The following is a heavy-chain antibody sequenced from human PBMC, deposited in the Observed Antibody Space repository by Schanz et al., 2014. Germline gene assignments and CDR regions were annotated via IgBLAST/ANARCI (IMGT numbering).Heavy chain of an antibody. D-gene: IGHD3-22*01. CDR3: ARVHHYDPSGWGYFDY. CDR2: IYSGIGA. Sequence: EVRLVESGGGLVQPGGSLRLSCVVSGFTVSSDHMSWVRQAPGKGLEWVSVIYSGIGAYYADSVKDRFTVSRDNSKNTVYLQMNRLRAEDTAVYYCARVHHYDPSGWGYFDYWGQGALVTVSS. CDR1: GFTVSSDH. V-gene: IGHV3-66*01. J-gene: IGHJ4*02.